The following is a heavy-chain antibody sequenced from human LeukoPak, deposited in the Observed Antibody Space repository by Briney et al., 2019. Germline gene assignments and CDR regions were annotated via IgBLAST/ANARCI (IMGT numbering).Heavy chain of an antibody. D-gene: IGHD2-15*01. CDR2: INPNSGGT. J-gene: IGHJ4*02. V-gene: IGHV1-2*06. CDR3: ARRFCSGGSCSLDY. Sequence: ASVKVSCKASGYTFTGYYMHWVRQAPGQGLEWMGRINPNSGGTNYAQKFQGRVTMTRDTSISTAYMELSRLRSGDTAVYYCARRFCSGGSCSLDYWGQGTLVTVSS. CDR1: GYTFTGYY.